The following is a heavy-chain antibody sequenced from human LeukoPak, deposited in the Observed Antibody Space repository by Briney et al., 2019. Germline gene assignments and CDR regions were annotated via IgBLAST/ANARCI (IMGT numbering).Heavy chain of an antibody. J-gene: IGHJ2*01. D-gene: IGHD4-23*01. CDR1: GFTVSSNY. V-gene: IGHV3-53*01. CDR3: ARSYGGDSVFWHFDL. Sequence: PGGSLRLSCAASGFTVSSNYMNWVRQAPGQGLEWVSVIYSGGDTYYADSVKGRFTISRDSSKNTLYVQMNSLRAEDTALYYCARSYGGDSVFWHFDLWGRGTLVTVSS. CDR2: IYSGGDT.